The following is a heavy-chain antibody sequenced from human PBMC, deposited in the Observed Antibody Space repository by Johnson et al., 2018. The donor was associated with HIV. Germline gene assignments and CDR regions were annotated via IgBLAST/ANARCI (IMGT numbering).Heavy chain of an antibody. Sequence: QVQLVESGGGLVQPGGSLRLSCAASGFTFSSYGMHWVRQAPGKGLEWVSRINSDGSSTSYADSVKGRFTISRDNSKNTLYLQMKSLRADDTALYYCARLTTASRQGSTMTVVGVAAFDLWGQGTMVTVSS. CDR1: GFTFSSYG. J-gene: IGHJ3*01. V-gene: IGHV3-NL1*01. D-gene: IGHD1-1*01. CDR2: INSDGSST. CDR3: ARLTTASRQGSTMTVVGVAAFDL.